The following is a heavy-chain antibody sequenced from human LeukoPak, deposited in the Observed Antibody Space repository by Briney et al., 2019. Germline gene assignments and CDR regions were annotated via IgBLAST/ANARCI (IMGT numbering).Heavy chain of an antibody. D-gene: IGHD5-24*01. J-gene: IGHJ4*02. CDR1: GFTFSSYS. CDR2: ISSSSSYI. V-gene: IGHV3-21*01. Sequence: PGGPLRLSCAASGFTFSSYSMNWVRQAPGEGLEWVSSISSSSSYIYYADSVEGRFTLSRDNAKNALYLQINSLRAEDTAVYYCARDGYTNNRGQGTMLTVRS. CDR3: ARDGYTNN.